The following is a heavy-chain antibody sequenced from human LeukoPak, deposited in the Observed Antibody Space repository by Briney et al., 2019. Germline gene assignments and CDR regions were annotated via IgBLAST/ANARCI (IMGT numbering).Heavy chain of an antibody. J-gene: IGHJ6*02. D-gene: IGHD3-10*02. CDR3: TRDLHYYVAMDV. CDR2: ISSGSGSI. CDR1: GFTFSSYS. Sequence: GGSLRLSCAASGFTFSSYSMNWVRQAPGKGLEWVSHISSGSGSISYADSVKGRFTISRDNAKNSLYLQMNSLRAEDTALYYCTRDLHYYVAMDVWGQGTTVTVSS. V-gene: IGHV3-48*01.